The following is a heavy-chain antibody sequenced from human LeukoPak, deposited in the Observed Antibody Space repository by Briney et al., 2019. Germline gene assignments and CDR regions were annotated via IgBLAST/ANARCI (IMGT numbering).Heavy chain of an antibody. J-gene: IGHJ6*02. V-gene: IGHV1-18*01. CDR2: ITAYNGYT. CDR3: ATGEADTMVRGGYYYYGMDV. D-gene: IGHD3-10*01. CDR1: GYTFISYP. Sequence: ASVKVSCKASGYTFISYPITWVRQAPGQGLEWMGWITAYNGYTDYAQMLQGRVTMTEDTSTDTAYMELSSLRSEDTAVYYCATGEADTMVRGGYYYYGMDVWGQGTTVTVSS.